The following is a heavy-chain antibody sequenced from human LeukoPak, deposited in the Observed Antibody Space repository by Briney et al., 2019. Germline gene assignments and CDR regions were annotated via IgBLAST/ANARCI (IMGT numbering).Heavy chain of an antibody. CDR3: ARARYNWNVYYYYYMDV. Sequence: SETLSLTCTVSGGSISSYYWSWSRQRPGRGLEWIGYIYYSGSTNYNPSLKSRVTISVDTSKNQFSLKLSSVTAADTAVYSCARARYNWNVYYYYYMDVWGKGTTVTISS. J-gene: IGHJ6*03. CDR2: IYYSGST. CDR1: GGSISSYY. D-gene: IGHD1-1*01. V-gene: IGHV4-59*01.